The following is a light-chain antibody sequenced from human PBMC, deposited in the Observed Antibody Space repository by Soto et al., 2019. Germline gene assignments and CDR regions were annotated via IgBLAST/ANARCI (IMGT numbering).Light chain of an antibody. CDR3: QKYNSAPLT. CDR2: ATS. Sequence: DVQMTQSPSSLSAFVGARATITCRASQGIATYLAWFQQKPGKVPKLLIYATSTLQSGVPSRFSGSGSGTDFTLTINSLQPEDVGTYYCQKYNSAPLTFGGGTKVEIK. CDR1: QGIATY. V-gene: IGKV1-27*01. J-gene: IGKJ4*01.